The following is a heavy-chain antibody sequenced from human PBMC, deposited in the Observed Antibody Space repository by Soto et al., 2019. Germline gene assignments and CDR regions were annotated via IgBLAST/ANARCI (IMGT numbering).Heavy chain of an antibody. J-gene: IGHJ4*02. CDR2: ISYDGSEK. CDR3: ARDLLAAYSHSGMIDY. V-gene: IGHV3-30*14. D-gene: IGHD3-10*01. Sequence: GGSLRLSCEASGFALSDYAMHWVRQAPGEGLEWVAIISYDGSEKKYTDSVKGRFTISRDNSKDTVYLQMSSLTGNDTAVYYCARDLLAAYSHSGMIDYWGQGSLVTSPQ. CDR1: GFALSDYA.